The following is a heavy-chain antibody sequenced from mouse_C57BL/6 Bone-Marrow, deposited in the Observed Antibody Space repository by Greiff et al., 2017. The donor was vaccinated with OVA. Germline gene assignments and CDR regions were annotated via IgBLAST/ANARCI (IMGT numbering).Heavy chain of an antibody. V-gene: IGHV1-61*01. Sequence: QVQLQQSGAELVRPGSSVKLSCKASGYTFTSYWMDWVKQRPGQGLEWIGNIYPSDSETHYNQKFKDKATLTVDKSSSTAYMQLSSLTSEDSAVYYCARSGFYYGYDGSYWYFDVWGTGTTVTVSS. CDR1: GYTFTSYW. J-gene: IGHJ1*03. D-gene: IGHD2-2*01. CDR3: ARSGFYYGYDGSYWYFDV. CDR2: IYPSDSET.